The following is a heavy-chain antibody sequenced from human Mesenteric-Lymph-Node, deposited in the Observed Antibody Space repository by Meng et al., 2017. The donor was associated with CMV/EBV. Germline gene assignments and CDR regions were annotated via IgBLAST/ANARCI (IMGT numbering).Heavy chain of an antibody. D-gene: IGHD7-27*01. V-gene: IGHV4-59*13. J-gene: IGHJ4*02. CDR1: GCPFRRFP. CDR2: MSYSRST. Sequence: QVHVQGPGPGRVNPSAYLSPPLPGLGCPFRRFPWSGIRRPQGKGLEWVGYMSYSRSTNYNPSLKSRITMSLDTSKNQFSLELSSVTAADTAVYYCGRDNWGSIDYWGQGTLVTVSS. CDR3: GRDNWGSIDY.